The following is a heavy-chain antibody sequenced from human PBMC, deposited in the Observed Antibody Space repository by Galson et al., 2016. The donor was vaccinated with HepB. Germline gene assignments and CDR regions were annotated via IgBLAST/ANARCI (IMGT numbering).Heavy chain of an antibody. Sequence: SLRLSCAASGFTFSSYWMHWVRQAPGKGLVWVSRINSAGSSDASSVSYADSVKGRFTISRDNAKNTLYLQMNSLRVKDTAVYYCGMDVWGQGTAVTVSS. CDR1: GFTFSSYW. J-gene: IGHJ6*02. CDR3: GMDV. V-gene: IGHV3-74*01. CDR2: INSAGSSDASSV.